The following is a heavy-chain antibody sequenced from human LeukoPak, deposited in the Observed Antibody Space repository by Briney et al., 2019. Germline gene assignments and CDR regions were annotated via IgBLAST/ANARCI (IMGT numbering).Heavy chain of an antibody. CDR1: GFSFDDYA. J-gene: IGHJ3*02. D-gene: IGHD3-22*01. V-gene: IGHV3-9*01. Sequence: PGRSLRLSCAASGFSFDDYAMHWVRQAPGKGLEWVSVITWNSVSIDYADSVKGRFAISRDNAKNSLYLQMNSLRAEDTALYYCAKDTYDSSGYLIGAIDIWGQGTMVTVSS. CDR2: ITWNSVSI. CDR3: AKDTYDSSGYLIGAIDI.